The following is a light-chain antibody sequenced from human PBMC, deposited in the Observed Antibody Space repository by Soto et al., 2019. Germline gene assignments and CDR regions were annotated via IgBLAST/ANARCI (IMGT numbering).Light chain of an antibody. V-gene: IGKV3-11*01. CDR2: DAS. CDR1: QSVSSY. Sequence: EIVLTQSPATLSLSPGERATLSCRASQSVSSYLAWYQQKPGQAPRLLIYDASNRATGIPDRFSGIGSGTDFTLTISSLEPEDFAVYYCQQRSNWPITFGQGTRLEIK. J-gene: IGKJ5*01. CDR3: QQRSNWPIT.